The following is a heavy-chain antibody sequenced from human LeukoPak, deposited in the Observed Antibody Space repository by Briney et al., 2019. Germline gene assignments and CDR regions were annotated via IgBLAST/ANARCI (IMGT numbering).Heavy chain of an antibody. D-gene: IGHD3-3*01. CDR1: GGSVSSSSYY. CDR2: INYSGST. J-gene: IGHJ1*01. CDR3: ARAPWAPYYDFWSGYYPDTYFQH. V-gene: IGHV4-39*07. Sequence: ASETLSLTCTVSGGSVSSSSYYWGWIRQPPGKGLEWIGSINYSGSTYYNPSLKSRVTISVDTSKNQFSLKLSSVTAADTAVYYCARAPWAPYYDFWSGYYPDTYFQHWGQGTLVTVSS.